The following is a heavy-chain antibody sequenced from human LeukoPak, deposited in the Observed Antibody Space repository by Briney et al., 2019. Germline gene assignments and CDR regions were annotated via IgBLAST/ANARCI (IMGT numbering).Heavy chain of an antibody. CDR1: GFTFSNYG. J-gene: IGHJ4*02. Sequence: GGTLRLSCAASGFTFSNYGMTWVRQAPGKGLEWVSAISGSGGSTYYADSVKGRFTISRDNSKNTLYLQMNSLRAEDTAVYYCAKSGVPDYYGSGSYERTYYFDYWGQGTLVTVSS. CDR2: ISGSGGST. D-gene: IGHD3-10*01. V-gene: IGHV3-23*01. CDR3: AKSGVPDYYGSGSYERTYYFDY.